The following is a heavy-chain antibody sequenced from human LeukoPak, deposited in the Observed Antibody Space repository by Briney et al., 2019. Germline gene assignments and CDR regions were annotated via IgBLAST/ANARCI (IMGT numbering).Heavy chain of an antibody. J-gene: IGHJ3*02. V-gene: IGHV4-59*02. CDR1: GDSVSNKY. D-gene: IGHD1-1*01. CDR3: ARDGSSGAFDI. CDR2: IYYTGAT. Sequence: SETLSLTCTVSGDSVSNKYWSWVRQPPGRGLEWIGYIYYTGATNYNPSLKSRVTISLDTSKNQFSLKVSSVTAADTAVYYCARDGSSGAFDIWGQGTMVTVSS.